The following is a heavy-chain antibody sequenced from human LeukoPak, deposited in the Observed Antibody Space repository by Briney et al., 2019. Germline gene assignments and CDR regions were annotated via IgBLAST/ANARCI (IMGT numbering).Heavy chain of an antibody. CDR2: ISGSGGST. J-gene: IGHJ4*02. Sequence: GGSLRLSCAASGFTVSTNYMTWVRQTPEKGLEWVSAISGSGGSTYYADSVKGRFTISRDNSKNTLFFQMTGLRAEDTAVYYCAKDSPYSSLSRRSALDYWGQGTLVTVSS. CDR1: GFTVSTNY. D-gene: IGHD6-6*01. V-gene: IGHV3-23*01. CDR3: AKDSPYSSLSRRSALDY.